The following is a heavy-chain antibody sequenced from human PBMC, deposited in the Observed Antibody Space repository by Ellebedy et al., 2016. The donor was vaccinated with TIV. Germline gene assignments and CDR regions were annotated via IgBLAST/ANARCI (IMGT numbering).Heavy chain of an antibody. Sequence: GGSLRLXXAASGFTFSSYSMNWVRQAPGKGLEWVSYISSSSSTIYYADSVKGRFTISRDNAKNSLYLQMNGLRDEDTAVYYCARDRGAAADPFFDDWGQGTLVTVSS. D-gene: IGHD6-13*01. J-gene: IGHJ4*02. V-gene: IGHV3-48*02. CDR1: GFTFSSYS. CDR2: ISSSSSTI. CDR3: ARDRGAAADPFFDD.